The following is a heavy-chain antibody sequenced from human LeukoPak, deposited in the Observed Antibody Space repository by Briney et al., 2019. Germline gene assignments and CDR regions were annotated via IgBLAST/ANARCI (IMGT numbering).Heavy chain of an antibody. CDR3: ARDGITGEWDYYFDS. D-gene: IGHD3-16*01. Sequence: SGGSLRLSCAASGFTFRSYSMNWVRQAPGKGLEWISHISSNSRTIHYAESVKGRFTISRDNGDNSLFLQLSGLTDEDTAVYYCARDGITGEWDYYFDSWGQGTMVTVSS. J-gene: IGHJ4*02. CDR2: ISSNSRTI. CDR1: GFTFRSYS. V-gene: IGHV3-48*02.